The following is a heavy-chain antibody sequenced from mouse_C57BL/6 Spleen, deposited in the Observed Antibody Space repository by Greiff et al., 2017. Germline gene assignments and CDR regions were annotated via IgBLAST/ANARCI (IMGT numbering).Heavy chain of an antibody. Sequence: QVQLQQPGAELVKPGASVKLSCKASGYTFTSYWMHWVKQRPGQGLEWIGMIQPNSGSTNYNSKLKSKATLTVDKSSRPADMQLSSLTSEDSAVYYWAIELLGRYFDYWGQGTTLTVSS. J-gene: IGHJ2*01. CDR3: AIELLGRYFDY. V-gene: IGHV1-64*01. D-gene: IGHD2-1*01. CDR1: GYTFTSYW. CDR2: IQPNSGST.